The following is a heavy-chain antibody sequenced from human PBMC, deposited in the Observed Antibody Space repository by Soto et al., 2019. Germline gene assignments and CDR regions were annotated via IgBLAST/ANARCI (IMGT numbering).Heavy chain of an antibody. CDR1: GFTFSSYA. CDR2: ISYDGSNK. D-gene: IGHD2-15*01. CDR3: AREVAGGFDY. J-gene: IGHJ4*02. V-gene: IGHV3-30-3*01. Sequence: QVQLVESGGGVVQPGRSLRLSCAASGFTFSSYAMHWVRQAPGKGLEWVAVISYDGSNKYYADSVKGRFTISRDNSKNTLYLQMNSLRAEDTALYYCAREVAGGFDYCGQGTLVTVSS.